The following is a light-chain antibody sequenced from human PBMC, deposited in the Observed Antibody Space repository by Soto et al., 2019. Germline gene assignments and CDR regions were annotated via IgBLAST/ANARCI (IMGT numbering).Light chain of an antibody. V-gene: IGKV1-12*01. CDR1: QDIRTR. CDR3: QQANSFPLS. CDR2: AAS. J-gene: IGKJ5*01. Sequence: DIQVTQSPSSVSASVGDSVTITCRASQDIRTRLAWYQQKPGKAPKVLIYAASTLEDGVPLRFSGSGYGTDFTLTISGLQPEDFATYYCQQANSFPLSFGQGTRLEIK.